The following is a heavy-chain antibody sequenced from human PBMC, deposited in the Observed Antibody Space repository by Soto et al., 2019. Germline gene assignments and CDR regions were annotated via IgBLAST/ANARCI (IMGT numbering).Heavy chain of an antibody. CDR2: INHSGST. D-gene: IGHD6-19*01. V-gene: IGHV4-34*01. Sequence: QVRLQQWGAGLLKPSETLSLTCSVSGAYGGPFTTDYWGWIRQPPGKGLEWIGEINHSGSTNYNPSLKSPVTISVDTSHTHFPTTVHSVTAADTAVYTCACYATAQWGSGFTAFEIWGQGTMVTVS. CDR1: GAYGGPFTTDY. J-gene: IGHJ3*02. CDR3: ACYATAQWGSGFTAFEI.